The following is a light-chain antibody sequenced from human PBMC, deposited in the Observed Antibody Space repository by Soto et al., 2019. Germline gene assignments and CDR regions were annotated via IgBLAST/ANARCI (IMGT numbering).Light chain of an antibody. CDR3: LQDYTYPWT. V-gene: IGKV1-6*01. J-gene: IGKJ1*01. Sequence: IQMTQSPSSLSSSALERFTITCRASQGISNELGWYQQRPGKAPKVLIYGASNLQSGVPSRFSGSASGTDFTLTISSLQPEDFATYYCLQDYTYPWTFGQGTKVDI. CDR2: GAS. CDR1: QGISNE.